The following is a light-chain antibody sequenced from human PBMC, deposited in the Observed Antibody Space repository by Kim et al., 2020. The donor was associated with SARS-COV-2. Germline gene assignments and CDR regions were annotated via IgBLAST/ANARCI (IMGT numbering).Light chain of an antibody. J-gene: IGLJ3*02. V-gene: IGLV7-46*01. Sequence: PGGTVTLTCGSSTGAVTSGHYPYWFQQNPGQAPRTLIYHTSNKQSWTPARFSGFLVGGKAALTLSGAQPEDEAEYYCLLSYSGARVFGGGTKVTVL. CDR2: HTS. CDR1: TGAVTSGHY. CDR3: LLSYSGARV.